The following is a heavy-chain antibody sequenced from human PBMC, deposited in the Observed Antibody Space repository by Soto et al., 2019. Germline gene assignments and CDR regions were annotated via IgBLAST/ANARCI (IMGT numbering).Heavy chain of an antibody. Sequence: QVQLVESGGGLVKPGGSLRLSCAAPGFTFSDYYMSWIRQAPGKGLEWVSYISSSGSTIYYADAVKGRFTITRDNAKNSQYLQMNSLRAEDTAVYYCARTHVFEGDCGDPKWFDPWGQGTLVTVSS. J-gene: IGHJ5*02. CDR2: ISSSGSTI. CDR3: ARTHVFEGDCGDPKWFDP. CDR1: GFTFSDYY. D-gene: IGHD4-17*01. V-gene: IGHV3-11*01.